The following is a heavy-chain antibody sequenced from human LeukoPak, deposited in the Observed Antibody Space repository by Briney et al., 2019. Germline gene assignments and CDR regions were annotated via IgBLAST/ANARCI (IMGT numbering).Heavy chain of an antibody. V-gene: IGHV4-38-2*02. CDR2: IYPTGTT. D-gene: IGHD2-2*01. CDR1: GYSISGGYY. Sequence: YPSETLSLTCTVSGYSISGGYYWGWIRQPPGKGLEWIGNIYPTGTTYYNPSLKSRVTISIDTSKNQFSLKLSSVTDADTAVYYCARDFKDDTVVVPAADYWGQGTLVTVSS. J-gene: IGHJ4*02. CDR3: ARDFKDDTVVVPAADY.